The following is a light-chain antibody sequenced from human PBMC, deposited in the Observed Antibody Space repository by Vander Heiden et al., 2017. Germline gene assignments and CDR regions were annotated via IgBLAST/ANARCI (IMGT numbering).Light chain of an antibody. J-gene: IGLJ1*01. CDR1: SSDISGYNC. V-gene: IGLV2-8*01. CDR3: SSYAGSINFV. Sequence: SALTQPPSASGSHGQSVTISCTGTSSDISGYNCISWYQQHPGKAPKRMIYGVSKRPSGVPDRFSGSKSDNQAALTVSGLQAEDEDDYYGSSYAGSINFVFGTGTKVTVL. CDR2: GVS.